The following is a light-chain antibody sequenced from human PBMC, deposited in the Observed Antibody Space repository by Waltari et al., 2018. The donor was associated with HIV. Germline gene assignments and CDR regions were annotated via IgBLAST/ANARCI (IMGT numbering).Light chain of an antibody. CDR3: QTWGAGTVV. J-gene: IGLJ2*01. CDR1: SAPSTYA. CDR2: LNSDGSH. V-gene: IGLV4-69*01. Sequence: QLVLTQSPSASASLGASVKLTCTLSSAPSTYAIAWHQQQPDQGPHYLMKLNSDGSHRKGDGIPDRFSGSASGAERYLTISNVQSEDEGIYYCQTWGAGTVVFGGGTKLSVL.